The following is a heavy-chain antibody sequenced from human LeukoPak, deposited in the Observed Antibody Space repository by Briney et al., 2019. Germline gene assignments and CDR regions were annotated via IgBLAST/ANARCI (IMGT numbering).Heavy chain of an antibody. V-gene: IGHV1-2*02. CDR3: ARGLGLWSPLDY. D-gene: IGHD5-18*01. CDR1: GYTFTGYY. CDR2: INPNSGGT. J-gene: IGHJ4*02. Sequence: ASVKVSCKASGYTFTGYYMHWVRQAPGQGLGWMGWINPNSGGTNYAQKFQGRVTMTRDTSISTAYMELSRLRSDDTAVYYCARGLGLWSPLDYWGQGTLVTVSS.